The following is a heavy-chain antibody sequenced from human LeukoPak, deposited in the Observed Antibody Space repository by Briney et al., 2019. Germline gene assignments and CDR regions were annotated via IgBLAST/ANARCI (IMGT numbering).Heavy chain of an antibody. Sequence: GGSLRLSCAASGFTFSFYNMNWVRQAPGKGLEWVSYISRDSITTYYADSVKGRFTISRDNAKNSLYLQMNSLRDEDTAVYFCARDLLDYWGQGTLVTVSS. CDR1: GFTFSFYN. CDR3: ARDLLDY. J-gene: IGHJ4*02. V-gene: IGHV3-48*02. CDR2: ISRDSITT.